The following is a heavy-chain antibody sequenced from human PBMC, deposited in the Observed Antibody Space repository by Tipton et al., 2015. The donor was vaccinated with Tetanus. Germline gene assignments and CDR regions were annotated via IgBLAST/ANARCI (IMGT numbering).Heavy chain of an antibody. CDR1: GDSISSADYY. CDR3: ARHRPNRVRGVISWFDS. Sequence: LRLSCTVSGDSISSADYYWCWIRQRPGKSLEWIGSIHYDGTTHYNPSLNGRLTLSVDTSDKQFFLSLNSVTAADTAVYFCARHRPNRVRGVISWFDSWGLGIRVAVSP. J-gene: IGHJ5*01. V-gene: IGHV4-39*01. D-gene: IGHD3-10*01. CDR2: IHYDGTT.